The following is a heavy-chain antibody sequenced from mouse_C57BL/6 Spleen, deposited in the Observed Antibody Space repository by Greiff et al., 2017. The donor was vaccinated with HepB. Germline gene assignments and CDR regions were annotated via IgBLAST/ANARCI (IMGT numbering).Heavy chain of an antibody. CDR2: IDPEDGDT. D-gene: IGHD1-1*01. CDR3: TTPLGSSYYYAMDY. J-gene: IGHJ4*01. Sequence: EVQLQQSGAELVRPGASVKLSCTASGFNIKDYYMHWVKQRPEQGLEWIGRIDPEDGDTEYAPKFQGKATMTADTSSNTAYLQLSSLTSEDTAVYYCTTPLGSSYYYAMDYWGQGTSVTVSS. CDR1: GFNIKDYY. V-gene: IGHV14-1*01.